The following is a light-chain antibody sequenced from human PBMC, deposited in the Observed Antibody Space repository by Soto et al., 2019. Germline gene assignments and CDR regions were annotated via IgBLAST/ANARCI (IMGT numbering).Light chain of an antibody. CDR2: DAS. Sequence: EIVMTQSPATLSVSPGERATLSCRASQSVSSNLAWYQQRPGQAPRLLIYDASDRSTGIPARFSGSGSGTDFTLTINSLQSEDFALYYCQEYDNWPLWTFGQGTKVDIK. V-gene: IGKV3D-15*01. J-gene: IGKJ1*01. CDR3: QEYDNWPLWT. CDR1: QSVSSN.